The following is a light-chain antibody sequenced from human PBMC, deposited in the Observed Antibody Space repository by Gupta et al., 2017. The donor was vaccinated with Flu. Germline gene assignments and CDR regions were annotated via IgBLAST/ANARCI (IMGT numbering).Light chain of an antibody. CDR1: QSISSY. V-gene: IGKV1-39*01. J-gene: IGKJ3*01. CDR2: GAS. Sequence: GDRVTITCRASQSISSYLNWFQQKPGEAPKLLVFGASSLQSGVPSRFSGSGGGTDFFLTIRSLQPEDSATYYCQQSFSLPLTFGPGTMVDIK. CDR3: QQSFSLPLT.